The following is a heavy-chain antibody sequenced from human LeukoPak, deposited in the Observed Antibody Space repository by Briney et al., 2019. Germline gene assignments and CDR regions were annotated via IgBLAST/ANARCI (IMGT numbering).Heavy chain of an antibody. CDR2: IWSDGTEK. Sequence: GGSLTLSCAASGFTYSHYGMHSVRQVPGKGRECVAVIWSDGTEKYYGAAVKGRFTITRDNTMKTLYLQMNSLRGDDTAVYYCAKDAQRGFDYSNSLESWGQGTLVTVSS. D-gene: IGHD4-11*01. V-gene: IGHV3-33*06. CDR3: AKDAQRGFDYSNSLES. CDR1: GFTYSHYG. J-gene: IGHJ5*01.